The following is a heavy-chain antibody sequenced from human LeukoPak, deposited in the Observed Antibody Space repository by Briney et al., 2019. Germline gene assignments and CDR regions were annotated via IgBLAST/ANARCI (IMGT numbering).Heavy chain of an antibody. J-gene: IGHJ4*02. Sequence: GASVKVSCKASGGTFSSYAISWVRQAPGQGLEWMGRIIPILGIANYAQKFQGRVTITADKSTSTAYMELSSLRSEDTAVYYCARVWATPNNSGYDFGDRGFDYWGQGTLVTVSS. CDR1: GGTFSSYA. CDR3: ARVWATPNNSGYDFGDRGFDY. D-gene: IGHD5-12*01. CDR2: IIPILGIA. V-gene: IGHV1-69*04.